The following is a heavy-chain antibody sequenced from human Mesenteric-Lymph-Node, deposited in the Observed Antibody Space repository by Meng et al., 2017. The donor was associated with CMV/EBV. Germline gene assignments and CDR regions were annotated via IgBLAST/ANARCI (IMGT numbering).Heavy chain of an antibody. CDR3: ARGGRITIFGVAPRLNDY. V-gene: IGHV4-59*12. J-gene: IGHJ4*02. CDR1: GGSISNYY. D-gene: IGHD3-3*01. CDR2: ISYSGST. Sequence: SETLSLTCTVSGGSISNYYWNWIRQPPGKGLEWIGYISYSGSTIYNPSLKSRVTISLDTSKNQFSLKLSSVTAADTAVYYCARGGRITIFGVAPRLNDYWGQGTLVTVSS.